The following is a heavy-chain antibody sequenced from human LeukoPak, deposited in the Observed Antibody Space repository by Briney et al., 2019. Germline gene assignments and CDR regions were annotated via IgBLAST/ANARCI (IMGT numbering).Heavy chain of an antibody. CDR1: GYTFTSYD. D-gene: IGHD3-3*01. J-gene: IGHJ5*02. CDR2: MNPNSGNT. Sequence: ASVKVSCKASGYTFTSYDINWVRQATGQGLEWMGWMNPNSGNTGYAQKFQGRVTMTRNTSISTAYMELSSLRSEDTAVYYCARGGYDFWSGYLIYNWFDPWGQGTLVTVSS. V-gene: IGHV1-8*01. CDR3: ARGGYDFWSGYLIYNWFDP.